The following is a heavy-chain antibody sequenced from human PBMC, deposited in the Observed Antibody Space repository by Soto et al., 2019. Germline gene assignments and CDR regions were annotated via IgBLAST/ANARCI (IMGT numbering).Heavy chain of an antibody. CDR3: ARGSTGYSGSWYRY. CDR1: GGSISSYY. D-gene: IGHD6-13*01. CDR2: INYSGST. V-gene: IGHV4-59*08. J-gene: IGHJ4*02. Sequence: QVQLQESGPGLVKPSETLSLTCTVSGGSISSYYWSWIRQPPGKGLEWIGYINYSGSTNYNPSLQSRVPTSVHTSKNQCSLKLGSVPAADTAVYDCARGSTGYSGSWYRYWGQGTLVTVSS.